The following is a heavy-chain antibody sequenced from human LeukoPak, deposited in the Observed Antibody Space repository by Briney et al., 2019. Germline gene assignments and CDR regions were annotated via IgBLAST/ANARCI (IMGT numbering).Heavy chain of an antibody. D-gene: IGHD3-10*01. Sequence: PGRSLRLSCAASGFTFSSYGMHWVRQAPGKGLEWVAVISYDGSKKYYADSVKGRFTISRDNSKNTLYLQMNSLRAEDTAVYYCVFEGRADAFDIWGQGTMVTVSS. CDR3: VFEGRADAFDI. CDR2: ISYDGSKK. J-gene: IGHJ3*02. V-gene: IGHV3-30*03. CDR1: GFTFSSYG.